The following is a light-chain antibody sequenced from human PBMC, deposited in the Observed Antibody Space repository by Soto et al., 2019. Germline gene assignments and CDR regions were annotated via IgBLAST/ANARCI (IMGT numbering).Light chain of an antibody. CDR2: DAD. CDR1: HDIKNY. CDR3: QQYYTTPLT. V-gene: IGKV1-33*01. J-gene: IGKJ4*01. Sequence: DIQLTQSPPSLSASEGDRVTITCQASHDIKNYLNWYQQKPGKAPKLLIYDADNLQTGVPSRFSGSGAGTEFTFTIGSLQAEDVAVYYCQQYYTTPLTFGGGTNVEIK.